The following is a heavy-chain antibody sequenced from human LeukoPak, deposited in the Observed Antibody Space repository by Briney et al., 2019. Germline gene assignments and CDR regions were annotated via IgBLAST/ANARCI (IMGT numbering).Heavy chain of an antibody. D-gene: IGHD6-6*01. CDR2: INHSGST. V-gene: IGHV4-34*01. CDR3: ARLSLAATPDY. J-gene: IGHJ4*02. Sequence: SETLSLTCAVYGGSFSGYYWSWIRQPPGKGLEWIGEINHSGSTNYNPSLKSRVTISVDTSKNQFSLKLSSVTAADTAVYHCARLSLAATPDYWGQGTLVTVSS. CDR1: GGSFSGYY.